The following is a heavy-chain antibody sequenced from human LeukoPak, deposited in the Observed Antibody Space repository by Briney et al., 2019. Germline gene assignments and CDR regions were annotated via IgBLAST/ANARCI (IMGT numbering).Heavy chain of an antibody. J-gene: IGHJ4*02. CDR3: ARVALADPYYDFWSGYQYLDY. CDR2: IIPIFGTA. Sequence: SVRVSCKASGGTFSSYAISWVRQAPGQGLEWMGGIIPIFGTANYAQKFQGRVTITADESTSTAYMELSSLRSEDTAVYYCARVALADPYYDFWSGYQYLDYWGQGTLVTVSS. V-gene: IGHV1-69*13. D-gene: IGHD3-3*01. CDR1: GGTFSSYA.